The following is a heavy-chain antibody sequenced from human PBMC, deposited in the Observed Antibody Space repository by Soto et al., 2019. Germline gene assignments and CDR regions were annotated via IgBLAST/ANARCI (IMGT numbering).Heavy chain of an antibody. CDR3: ARGNWNNGYFDY. CDR2: IWYDGGIK. Sequence: QVQFVESGGGVVQPGRSLRLSCAASGFTFSNSAMHWVRQAPGKGLEWVAVIWYDGGIKYNEDSVKGRFTISRDKSKNTLYLQMNSLRAEDTAIYYCARGNWNNGYFDYWGQGTLVTVSS. CDR1: GFTFSNSA. V-gene: IGHV3-33*01. D-gene: IGHD1-1*01. J-gene: IGHJ4*02.